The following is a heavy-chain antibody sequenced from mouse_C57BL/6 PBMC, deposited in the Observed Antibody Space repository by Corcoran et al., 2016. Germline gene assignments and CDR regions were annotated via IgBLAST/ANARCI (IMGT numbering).Heavy chain of an antibody. CDR3: ARNWGYFDY. V-gene: IGHV1-80*01. Sequence: QLQQSGSELVKPGASVKISCKAGGYACSRYWMNWGKQRYGKGLGWIGQIYPGDGATNYNGKFKGKSTLTAVKSSSTAYMQLGSLTSEDSAVYFCARNWGYFDYWGQATTLTVS. CDR2: IYPGDGAT. J-gene: IGHJ2*01. CDR1: GYACSRYW. D-gene: IGHD4-1*01.